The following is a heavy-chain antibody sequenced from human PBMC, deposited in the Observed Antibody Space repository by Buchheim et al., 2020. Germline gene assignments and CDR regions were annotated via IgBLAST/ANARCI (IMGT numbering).Heavy chain of an antibody. Sequence: QVQLVESGGGVVQPGRSLRLSCAASGFTFSSYAMHWVRQAPGKGLEWVAVISYDGSNKYYADSVKGRFTISRDNSKHKLYLQMNSLRAEDTAVYYCARDGSITGTSGMDVWGQGTT. V-gene: IGHV3-30-3*01. CDR2: ISYDGSNK. CDR3: ARDGSITGTSGMDV. D-gene: IGHD1-7*01. CDR1: GFTFSSYA. J-gene: IGHJ6*02.